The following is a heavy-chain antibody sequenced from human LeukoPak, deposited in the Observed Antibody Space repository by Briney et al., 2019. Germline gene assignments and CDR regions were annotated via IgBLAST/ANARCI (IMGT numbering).Heavy chain of an antibody. J-gene: IGHJ3*02. CDR3: ARVYYDFWSGYYGDAFDI. V-gene: IGHV4-59*08. CDR2: ISDSGST. D-gene: IGHD3-3*01. Sequence: SETLSLTCTVSGGSISTYYWSWIRQPPGKGLEWIGFISDSGSTDYNPSLTSRVTISVDTSKNQFSLRLSSVTAADTAVYYCARVYYDFWSGYYGDAFDIWGQGTMVTVSS. CDR1: GGSISTYY.